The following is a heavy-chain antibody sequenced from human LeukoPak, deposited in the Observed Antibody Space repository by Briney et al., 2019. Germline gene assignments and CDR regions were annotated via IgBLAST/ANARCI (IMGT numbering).Heavy chain of an antibody. CDR2: FSYSGTT. V-gene: IGHV4-39*07. CDR3: AREAVAGTRYFDY. J-gene: IGHJ4*02. CDR1: GGSISSSTYY. Sequence: PSETLSLTCTVSGGSISSSTYYWGWIRQPPGKGLEWIGSFSYSGTTYYNPSLRSRVTISVDTSKNQFSLKLSSVTAADTAVYYCAREAVAGTRYFDYWGQGTLVTVSS. D-gene: IGHD6-19*01.